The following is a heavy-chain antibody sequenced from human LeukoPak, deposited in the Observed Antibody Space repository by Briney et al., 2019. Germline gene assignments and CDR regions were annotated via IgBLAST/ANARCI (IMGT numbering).Heavy chain of an antibody. CDR1: GGTFSSYD. Sequence: GASVKVSCKASGGTFSSYDISWVLQAPGHGLEWMGRIIPILRTPNYAQNFQGRVTITTDESTSTAYMELSSLRSEDTAVYYCARDAGRYGSVPQRNWGQGTLVTVSS. D-gene: IGHD3-10*01. CDR2: IIPILRTP. CDR3: ARDAGRYGSVPQRN. V-gene: IGHV1-69*11. J-gene: IGHJ4*02.